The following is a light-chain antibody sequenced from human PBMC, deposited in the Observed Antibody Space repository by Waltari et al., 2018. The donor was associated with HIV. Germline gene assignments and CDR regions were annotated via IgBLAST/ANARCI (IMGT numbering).Light chain of an antibody. Sequence: QSALTQPRSVSGSPGQSVTISCTGTSSDVGGYNYVSWYHQHPGKAPKLMIYDVSKRPAGVPGRFSGSKSGNTASLTISGLQAEDEADYYCCSYAGSYTFVFGGGTKLTVL. J-gene: IGLJ2*01. V-gene: IGLV2-11*01. CDR3: CSYAGSYTFV. CDR2: DVS. CDR1: SSDVGGYNY.